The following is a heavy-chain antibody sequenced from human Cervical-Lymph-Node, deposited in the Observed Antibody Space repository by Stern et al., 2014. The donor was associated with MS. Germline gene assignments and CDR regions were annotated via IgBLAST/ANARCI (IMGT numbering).Heavy chain of an antibody. Sequence: VQLEESGAEVKKPGASVKVSCKASGYTFTRDYMHWVRQAPGQGLAWMGIINPSGGSTSYAQKFQGRVTMTRDTSTSTVYMELSSLRSEDTAVYYCAREVAGHRLGMMDVWGQGTTVTVSS. CDR3: AREVAGHRLGMMDV. D-gene: IGHD6-19*01. V-gene: IGHV1-46*01. J-gene: IGHJ6*02. CDR2: INPSGGST. CDR1: GYTFTRDY.